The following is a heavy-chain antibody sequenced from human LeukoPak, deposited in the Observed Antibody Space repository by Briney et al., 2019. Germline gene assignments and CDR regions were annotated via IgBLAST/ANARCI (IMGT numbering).Heavy chain of an antibody. V-gene: IGHV1-2*02. CDR1: GYTFTGYY. CDR3: ARVGGHCSGGGCYGWFDP. J-gene: IGHJ5*02. D-gene: IGHD2-15*01. Sequence: ASVKVSCKASGYTFTGYYMHWVRQAPGQGLEWMGWINPNSGGTNYAQKFQGRVTMTRDTSISTAYMELSRLRSDDTAVYYCARVGGHCSGGGCYGWFDPWGQGTLVTVSS. CDR2: INPNSGGT.